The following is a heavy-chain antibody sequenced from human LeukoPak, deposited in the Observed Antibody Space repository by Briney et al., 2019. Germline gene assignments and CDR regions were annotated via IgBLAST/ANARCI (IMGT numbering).Heavy chain of an antibody. CDR1: GYTFTSDG. J-gene: IGHJ4*02. CDR3: ARSFTRIRQYSGSSPFDY. D-gene: IGHD1-26*01. V-gene: IGHV1-18*01. CDR2: IGAYNGNT. Sequence: ASVKVSCKASGYTFTSDGISWVRQAPGQGLEWMGWIGAYNGNTNYAQKLQGRVTMTTDTSTSTAYMELRSLRSDDTAVYYCARSFTRIRQYSGSSPFDYWGQGTMVTVSS.